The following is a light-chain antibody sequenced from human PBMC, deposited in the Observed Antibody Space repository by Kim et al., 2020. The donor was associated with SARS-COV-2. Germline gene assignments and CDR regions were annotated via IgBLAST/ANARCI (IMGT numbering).Light chain of an antibody. Sequence: PGQKVTISCSGSSSNIGNNYVSWYQQLPGTAPKLLIYDNNKRPSGIPDRFSGSKSGTSATLGITGLQTGDEADYYCGTWDSSLSGVFGTGTQLTVL. V-gene: IGLV1-51*01. J-gene: IGLJ1*01. CDR1: SSNIGNNY. CDR2: DNN. CDR3: GTWDSSLSGV.